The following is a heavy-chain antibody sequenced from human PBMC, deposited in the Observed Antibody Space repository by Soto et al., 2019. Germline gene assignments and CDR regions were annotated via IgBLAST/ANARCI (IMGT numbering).Heavy chain of an antibody. CDR3: ASLGYSYGYGPTYYYYGMDV. CDR1: GFTFSSYA. CDR2: ISGSGGST. J-gene: IGHJ6*02. D-gene: IGHD5-18*01. Sequence: GGSLRLSCAASGFTFSSYAMSWVRQAPGKGLEWVSAISGSGGSTYYADSVKGRFTISRDNSKNTLYLQMNSLRAEDTAVYYCASLGYSYGYGPTYYYYGMDVWGQGTTVTVSS. V-gene: IGHV3-23*01.